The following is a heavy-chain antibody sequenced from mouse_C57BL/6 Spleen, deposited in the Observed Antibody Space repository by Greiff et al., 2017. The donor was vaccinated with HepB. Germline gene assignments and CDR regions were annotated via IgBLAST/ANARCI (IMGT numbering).Heavy chain of an antibody. CDR1: GFTFSDYG. V-gene: IGHV5-17*01. CDR2: ISSGSSTI. CDR3: ASNSFDY. J-gene: IGHJ2*01. Sequence: EVKLQESGGGLVKPGGSLKLSCAASGFTFSDYGMHWVRQAPEKGLEWVAYISSGSSTIYYADTVKGRFTISRDNAKNTLFLQMTSLRSEDTAMYYCASNSFDYWGQGTTLTVSS.